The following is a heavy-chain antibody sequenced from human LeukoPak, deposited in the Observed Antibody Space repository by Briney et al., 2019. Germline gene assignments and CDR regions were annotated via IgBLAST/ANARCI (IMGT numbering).Heavy chain of an antibody. V-gene: IGHV3-30*18. CDR2: ISYDGSNK. CDR1: GFTFSSYG. CDR3: AKDVWTTVTTTFDY. Sequence: GGSLRLSCAASGFTFSSYGMHWVRQAPGKGLEWVAVISYDGSNKYYADSVKGRFTISRDNSKNTLYLQMNSLRAEDTAVYYCAKDVWTTVTTTFDYWGQGTLVTVSS. J-gene: IGHJ4*02. D-gene: IGHD4-17*01.